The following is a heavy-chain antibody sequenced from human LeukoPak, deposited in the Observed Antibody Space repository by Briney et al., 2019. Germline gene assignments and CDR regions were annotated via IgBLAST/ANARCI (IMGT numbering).Heavy chain of an antibody. J-gene: IGHJ5*02. CDR3: ARDLWSSSWFSNWFDP. D-gene: IGHD6-13*01. V-gene: IGHV4-59*02. CDR2: IYYSGST. Sequence: PETLSLTCTVSGGSVSSYFWSWIRQPPGKGLEWIGYIYYSGSTHYNPSLKSRVTISVDTSKNQISLKLSSVTAADTAVYYCARDLWSSSWFSNWFDPWGQGTLVTVSS. CDR1: GGSVSSYF.